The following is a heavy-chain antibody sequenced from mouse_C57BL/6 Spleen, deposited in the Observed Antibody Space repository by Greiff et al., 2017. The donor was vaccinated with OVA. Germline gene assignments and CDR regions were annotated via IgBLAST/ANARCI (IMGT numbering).Heavy chain of an antibody. CDR2: IYPGDGDT. CDR1: GYAFSSSW. J-gene: IGHJ4*01. D-gene: IGHD1-1*02. CDR3: ARDYPYYAMDY. V-gene: IGHV1-82*01. Sequence: VQLQQSGPELVKPGASVKISCKASGYAFSSSWMNWVKQRPGKGLEWIGRIYPGDGDTNYNGKFKGKATLTADKSSSTAYMQLSSLTSEDSAVYFCARDYPYYAMDYWGQGTSVTVSS.